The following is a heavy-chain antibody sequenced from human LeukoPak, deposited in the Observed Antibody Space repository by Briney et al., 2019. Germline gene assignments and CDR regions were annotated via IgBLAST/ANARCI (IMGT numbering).Heavy chain of an antibody. J-gene: IGHJ4*02. Sequence: SETLSLTCTVSGGSISGHYWSWLRQSPGKGLEWIAYIYNSGSTNYNNYNPSLKSRVITSMDTSKNQLSLIVSSVTAADTAVYYCARHTTGRALGDFDYWGQGTLVTVSA. V-gene: IGHV4-59*08. CDR2: IYNSGSTNYN. D-gene: IGHD2-8*01. CDR3: ARHTTGRALGDFDY. CDR1: GGSISGHY.